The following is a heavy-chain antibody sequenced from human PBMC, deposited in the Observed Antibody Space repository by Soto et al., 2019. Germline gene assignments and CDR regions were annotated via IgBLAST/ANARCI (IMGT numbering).Heavy chain of an antibody. D-gene: IGHD3-3*01. CDR1: GASVRSDYYY. Sequence: QVQLQEPGPGLVEPSQTLSLTCTVSGASVRSDYYYWSWIRQPPGRGLEWIGHIYNSGSTYSNPSLKSRVTVSLATSKNQFSLKLSSVTAADTAVYYCARGPSADKVDYWGQGTLVTVSS. V-gene: IGHV4-30-4*01. CDR2: IYNSGST. J-gene: IGHJ4*02. CDR3: ARGPSADKVDY.